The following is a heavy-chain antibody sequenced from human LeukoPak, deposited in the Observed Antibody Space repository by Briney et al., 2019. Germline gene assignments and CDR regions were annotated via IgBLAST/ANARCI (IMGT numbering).Heavy chain of an antibody. CDR2: ILYSGTTI. V-gene: IGHV4-59*01. J-gene: IGHJ4*02. CDR1: GGSISPYY. CDR3: ARVGDWNDLVY. Sequence: SETLSLTCTVSGGSISPYYWSWIRQTPGKGLEWIGYILYSGTTINYNPSLKSRVTISVDTSKNQFSLKLSSVTAADTAVYCCARVGDWNDLVYWGQGTLVTVSS. D-gene: IGHD1-1*01.